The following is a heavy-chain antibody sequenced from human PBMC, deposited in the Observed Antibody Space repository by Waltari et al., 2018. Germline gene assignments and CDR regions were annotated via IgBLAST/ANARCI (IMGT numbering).Heavy chain of an antibody. J-gene: IGHJ4*02. V-gene: IGHV3-53*01. CDR1: GFPVHYNS. Sequence: EVRSVASGGGLIKPGGSLRLAGAASGFPVHYNSMPWVRQAPGKGLEWVAVIYAGGQKYYADSVKGRFSISRDDSRSTLYLEMNSLRAGDTAVYYCARAGLGSPVEWLRLFDQWGQGTLVTVSS. D-gene: IGHD5-12*01. CDR3: ARAGLGSPVEWLRLFDQ. CDR2: IYAGGQK.